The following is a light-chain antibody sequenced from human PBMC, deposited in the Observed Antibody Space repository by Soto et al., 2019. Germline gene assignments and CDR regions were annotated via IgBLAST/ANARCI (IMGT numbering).Light chain of an antibody. Sequence: EIVLTQSPCTLSLSPGERATLACRASQSVSSSYLAWYQQKPGQAPSLLIYGASGRATGITDRFSGSGTGTAFTLTISRLETEDFAVYYCQQYGSSPTFGQGTKVEIK. CDR3: QQYGSSPT. CDR1: QSVSSSY. J-gene: IGKJ1*01. V-gene: IGKV3-20*01. CDR2: GAS.